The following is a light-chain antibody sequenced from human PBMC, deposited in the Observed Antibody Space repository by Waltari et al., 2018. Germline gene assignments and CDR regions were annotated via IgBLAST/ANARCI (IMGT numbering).Light chain of an antibody. CDR1: PSVSRA. CDR2: AAS. CDR3: QHYVNLPVT. V-gene: IGKV3-20*01. J-gene: IGKJ1*01. Sequence: EIVLTQSPGTLSLSPGERATLSCRASPSVSRALAWYQQKPGQAPRLLIYAASTRATGVPDRFSGSWSGTDFSLTISRLDAEDFAVYYCQHYVNLPVTFGQGTKVEI.